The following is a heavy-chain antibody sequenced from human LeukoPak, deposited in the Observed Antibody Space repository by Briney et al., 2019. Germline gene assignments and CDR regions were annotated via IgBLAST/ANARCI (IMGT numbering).Heavy chain of an antibody. CDR3: VKSAGKDGYRDVFDI. CDR1: GGSISSNGYY. CDR2: ITKSGDQT. Sequence: PSETLSLTCTVSGGSISSNGYYWGWIRQPPGKGLEWVSTITKSGDQTYYADSVKGLFTISRDISKNTLYLQMNSLRAEDTAVYHRVKSAGKDGYRDVFDIWGQGTVVTVSS. V-gene: IGHV3-23*01. D-gene: IGHD5-24*01. J-gene: IGHJ3*02.